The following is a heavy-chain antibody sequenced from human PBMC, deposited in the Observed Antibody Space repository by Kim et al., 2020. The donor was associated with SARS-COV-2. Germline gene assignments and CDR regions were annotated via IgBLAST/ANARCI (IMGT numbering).Heavy chain of an antibody. Sequence: YPPSPKNRDTIAVDTSKNHFALKLSAVTAADTAVYYCARASDYGGYYLDYWGQGTLVTVSS. V-gene: IGHV4-39*02. D-gene: IGHD4-17*01. J-gene: IGHJ4*02. CDR3: ARASDYGGYYLDY.